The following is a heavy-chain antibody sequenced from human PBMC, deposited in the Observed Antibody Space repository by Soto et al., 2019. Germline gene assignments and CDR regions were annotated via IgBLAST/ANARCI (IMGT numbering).Heavy chain of an antibody. CDR1: EYRFSTYW. J-gene: IGHJ6*02. D-gene: IGHD3-3*01. CDR2: IYPGDSDT. CDR3: ARQIRHYDYWSNKYYYYGLDV. Sequence: XDSLKVSCKCSEYRFSTYWIALVRQMPGKGLEWMGIIYPGDSDTRYSPSFQGQVTISADKSISTAHLQWSSLKASDTAMYYCARQIRHYDYWSNKYYYYGLDVWGQGTTVTVSS. V-gene: IGHV5-51*01.